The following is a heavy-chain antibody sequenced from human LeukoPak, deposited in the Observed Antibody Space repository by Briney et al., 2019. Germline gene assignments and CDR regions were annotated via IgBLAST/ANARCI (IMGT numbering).Heavy chain of an antibody. CDR3: ARAYYFHRSGYYFAN. CDR2: INPNTGDT. CDR1: GYTFTDYY. Sequence: ASVKVSCKASGYTFTDYYIHWVRQAPGQGLEWMGWINPNTGDTHSAQKFQGRVTMTRETSISTAYMELSRLKSDDTAVYYCARAYYFHRSGYYFANWGQGTLVTVSS. D-gene: IGHD3-22*01. J-gene: IGHJ4*02. V-gene: IGHV1-2*02.